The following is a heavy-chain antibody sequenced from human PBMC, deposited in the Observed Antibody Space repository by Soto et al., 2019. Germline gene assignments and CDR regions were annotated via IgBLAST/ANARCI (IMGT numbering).Heavy chain of an antibody. Sequence: GGSLRLSCAASGFIFRDYVISWVRQAPGKGLEWVSAISGSGGSTYYADSVKGRFTISRDNSNSALYVQMNSLTGEDTAVYYCARTRSAWSDFHYYSLDVWGQGTTVTVSS. CDR2: ISGSGGST. D-gene: IGHD1-26*01. CDR3: ARTRSAWSDFHYYSLDV. J-gene: IGHJ6*02. CDR1: GFIFRDYV. V-gene: IGHV3-23*01.